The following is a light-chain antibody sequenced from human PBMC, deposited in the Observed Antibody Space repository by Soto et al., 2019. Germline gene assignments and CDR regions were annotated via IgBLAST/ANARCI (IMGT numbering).Light chain of an antibody. J-gene: IGKJ4*01. CDR1: QGISNW. CDR3: QQTNTFLPLT. CDR2: SAY. V-gene: IGKV1-12*01. Sequence: DLPMTQSPSSVSASVGDRVTITCRASQGISNWLAWYQQQPGKAPKLLISSAYTLQSGVPSRFSGGGSGTHFTLIISSLQPEDFATYYCQQTNTFLPLTFGGGTKVEIK.